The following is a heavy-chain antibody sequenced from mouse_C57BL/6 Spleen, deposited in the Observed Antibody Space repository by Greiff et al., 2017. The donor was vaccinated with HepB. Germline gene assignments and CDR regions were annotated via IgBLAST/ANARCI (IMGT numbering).Heavy chain of an antibody. CDR1: GYAFSSSW. V-gene: IGHV1-82*01. J-gene: IGHJ4*01. Sequence: VQLQQSGPELVKPGASVKISCKASGYAFSSSWMNWVKQRPGKGLEWIGRIYPGDGDTNYNGKFKGKATLTADKSSSTAYMQLSRLTSEDSAVYFCARSGNYYGSSGYYYAMDYWGQGTSVTVSS. CDR3: ARSGNYYGSSGYYYAMDY. CDR2: IYPGDGDT. D-gene: IGHD1-1*01.